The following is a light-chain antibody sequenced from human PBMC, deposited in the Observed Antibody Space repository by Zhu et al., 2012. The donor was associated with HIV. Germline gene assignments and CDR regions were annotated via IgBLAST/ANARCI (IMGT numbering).Light chain of an antibody. CDR2: GTS. V-gene: IGKV3-20*01. CDR3: QQYDTLIT. Sequence: EIVLTQSPGTLSLSPGEGATLSCRASESISSSSLAWYQHKAGQAPRLLIYGTSNRATGIPHRFSGSGSGTDFSLTIAGLEPEDFAVYYCQQYDTLITFGQGTRLEIK. J-gene: IGKJ5*01. CDR1: ESISSSS.